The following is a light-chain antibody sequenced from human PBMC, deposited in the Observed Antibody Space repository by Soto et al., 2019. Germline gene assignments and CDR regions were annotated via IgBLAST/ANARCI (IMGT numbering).Light chain of an antibody. CDR1: QYINTR. CDR2: QTS. J-gene: IGKJ1*01. Sequence: IVLTHSPATLSSFPGDRVTLSCRASQYINTRLAWYQHRPGQAPRLLLYQTSLRAAGIPARFSASGSGTDFTLTISDVQPEDFALYYCHQRQSWPRTFGQGTKVDI. CDR3: HQRQSWPRT. V-gene: IGKV3-11*01.